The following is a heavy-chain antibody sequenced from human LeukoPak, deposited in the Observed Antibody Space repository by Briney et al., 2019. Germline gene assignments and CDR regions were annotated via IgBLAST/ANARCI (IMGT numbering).Heavy chain of an antibody. D-gene: IGHD3-3*01. CDR3: ARGMGNTIFGVVIIGLNY. Sequence: PGGSLRLSCAASGFTFSSYSMNWVRQAPGKGLEWVSSISSSSSYIYYADSVKGRFTIPRDNAKNSLYLQMNSLRAEDTAVYYCARGMGNTIFGVVIIGLNYWGQGTLVTVSS. CDR1: GFTFSSYS. J-gene: IGHJ4*02. V-gene: IGHV3-21*01. CDR2: ISSSSSYI.